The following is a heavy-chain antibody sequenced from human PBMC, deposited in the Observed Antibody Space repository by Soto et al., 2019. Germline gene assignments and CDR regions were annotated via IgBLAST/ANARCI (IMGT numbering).Heavy chain of an antibody. CDR3: AREGYYDSNGYYGADY. J-gene: IGHJ4*02. CDR2: ISYDGSNI. V-gene: IGHV3-30-3*01. Sequence: QVQLVESGGGVVQPGRSLRLSCAASGFTFSSYAMHWVRQAPGKGLEWVAVISYDGSNIYYADSVKGRFTISRDNSKNTVDVQMNSVRAEDTAVYYCAREGYYDSNGYYGADYWGQGTPVTVAS. D-gene: IGHD3-22*01. CDR1: GFTFSSYA.